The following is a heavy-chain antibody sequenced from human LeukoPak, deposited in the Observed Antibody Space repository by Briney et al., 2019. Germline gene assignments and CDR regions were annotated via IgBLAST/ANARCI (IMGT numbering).Heavy chain of an antibody. CDR2: INHSEST. Sequence: SETLSLTCAVYGGSFSGYYWSWIRQPPGKGLEWIGEINHSESTNYNPSLKSRVTISVDTSKNQFSLKLSSVTAADTAVYYCARGELRYFDWLRYWGQGTLVTVSS. CDR1: GGSFSGYY. V-gene: IGHV4-34*01. CDR3: ARGELRYFDWLRY. J-gene: IGHJ4*02. D-gene: IGHD3-9*01.